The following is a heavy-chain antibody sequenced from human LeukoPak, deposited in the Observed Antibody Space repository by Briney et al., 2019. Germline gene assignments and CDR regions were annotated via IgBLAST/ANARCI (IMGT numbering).Heavy chain of an antibody. D-gene: IGHD3-22*01. V-gene: IGHV4-4*02. J-gene: IGHJ4*02. Sequence: PSETLSLTCDVSGGSISSSNWWSWVRQPPGKGLEWIGEIYHSGSTNYNPSLKSRVTILVDQSKNQFSLKLSSVTAADTAVYYCARYPPHDRDSHEFDYWGQGTLVTVSS. CDR3: ARYPPHDRDSHEFDY. CDR2: IYHSGST. CDR1: GGSISSSNW.